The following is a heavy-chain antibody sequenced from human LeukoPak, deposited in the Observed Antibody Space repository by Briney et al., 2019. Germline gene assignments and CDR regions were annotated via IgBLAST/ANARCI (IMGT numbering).Heavy chain of an antibody. CDR2: MSGSGGST. J-gene: IGHJ6*02. D-gene: IGHD3-22*01. V-gene: IGHV3-23*01. CDR3: AKYYYDSSGYAPYYYYGMDV. Sequence: GGSLRLSCAASGFTFSSYAMSWVRQAPGKGLEWVSAMSGSGGSTFYLDSVKGRFTISRDNSKNTLYLQMNSLRAEDTAVYYCAKYYYDSSGYAPYYYYGMDVRGQGTTVTVSS. CDR1: GFTFSSYA.